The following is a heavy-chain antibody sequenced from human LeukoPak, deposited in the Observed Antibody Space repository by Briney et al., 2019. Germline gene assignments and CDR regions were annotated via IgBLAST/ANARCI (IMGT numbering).Heavy chain of an antibody. Sequence: SQTLSLTCTVSGYSISSGYYWGWIRQPPGKGLEWIGNIYHSGTTYYNPSLQSRVTISVDTSKNQFSLKLSSVTAADTAMYYCARQTGSGLFTLPGGQGTLVTVSS. D-gene: IGHD3/OR15-3a*01. CDR1: GYSISSGYY. V-gene: IGHV4-38-2*02. CDR2: IYHSGTT. J-gene: IGHJ4*02. CDR3: ARQTGSGLFTLP.